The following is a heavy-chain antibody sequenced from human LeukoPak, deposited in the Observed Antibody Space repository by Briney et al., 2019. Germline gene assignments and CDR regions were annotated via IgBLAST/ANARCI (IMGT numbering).Heavy chain of an antibody. Sequence: SPSETLSLTCTVSGGSISSYYWSWIRQPPGKGLEWIGYIYYSGSTNYNPSLKSRVTISVDTSKNQFSLKLSSVTAADTAMYYCAKSNGYGLIDYWGQGTLVTVSS. CDR2: IYYSGST. CDR1: GGSISSYY. CDR3: AKSNGYGLIDY. D-gene: IGHD5-12*01. J-gene: IGHJ4*02. V-gene: IGHV4-59*08.